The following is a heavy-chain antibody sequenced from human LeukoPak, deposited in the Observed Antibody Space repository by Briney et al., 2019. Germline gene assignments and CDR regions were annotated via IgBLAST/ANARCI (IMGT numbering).Heavy chain of an antibody. CDR3: ARGLGSLGSSGT. CDR1: GGTFSSYA. V-gene: IGHV1-69*04. CDR2: IIPILGIA. Sequence: GASVKVSCKASGGTFSSYAISWVRQAPGQGLEWMGRIIPILGIANYAQKFQGRVTITADKSTSTAYMELSSLRSEDTAVYYCARGLGSLGSSGTWGQGTLVTVSS. D-gene: IGHD1-26*01. J-gene: IGHJ5*02.